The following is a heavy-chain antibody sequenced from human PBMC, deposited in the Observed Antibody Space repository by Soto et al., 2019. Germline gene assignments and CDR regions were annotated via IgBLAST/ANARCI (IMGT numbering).Heavy chain of an antibody. Sequence: QVQLQESGPGLVKPSETLSLTCTISGYSISRGYYWGWIRQPPGKGLEWIGSMYTSGNSYYNPSLMSRATISLDTSKNQFTLHLGSVTAADTAVYYCASLTMVTPTFFDYWGQGTLVTVSS. J-gene: IGHJ4*02. CDR3: ASLTMVTPTFFDY. CDR1: GYSISRGYY. V-gene: IGHV4-38-2*02. CDR2: MYTSGNS. D-gene: IGHD5-18*01.